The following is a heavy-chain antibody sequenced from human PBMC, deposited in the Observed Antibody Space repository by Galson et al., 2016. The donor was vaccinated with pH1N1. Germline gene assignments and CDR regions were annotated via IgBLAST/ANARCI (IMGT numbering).Heavy chain of an antibody. Sequence: TLSLTCTVSGGSINSDNYYWSWIRQPAGEGLEWIGRIYPSGGTNYNPSLKSRVTISVDTSKNQFSLKLSSVTAADTAVYHCARDAAHSGTYYVAFDTWGQGTIVTVSS. D-gene: IGHD1-26*01. CDR3: ARDAAHSGTYYVAFDT. V-gene: IGHV4-61*02. CDR1: GGSINSDNYY. J-gene: IGHJ3*02. CDR2: IYPSGGT.